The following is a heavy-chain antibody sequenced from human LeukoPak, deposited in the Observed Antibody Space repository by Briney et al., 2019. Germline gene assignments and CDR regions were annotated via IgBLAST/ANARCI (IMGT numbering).Heavy chain of an antibody. Sequence: GGSLRLSCAASGINVGINYMNWVRQAPGRGLEWVSVMYSEGGTNYADSVKGRFTISRDYLKNTLYLQMDSLRVEDTAVYYCARGPGAFDYWGQGTLVTVSS. CDR3: ARGPGAFDY. CDR2: MYSEGGT. CDR1: GINVGINY. V-gene: IGHV3-66*01. J-gene: IGHJ4*02.